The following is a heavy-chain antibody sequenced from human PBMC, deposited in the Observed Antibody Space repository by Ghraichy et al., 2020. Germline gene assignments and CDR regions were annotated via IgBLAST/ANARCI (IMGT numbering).Heavy chain of an antibody. J-gene: IGHJ6*02. CDR2: IIPIFGTA. V-gene: IGHV1-69*13. Sequence: SVKVSCKASGGTFSSYAISWVRQAPGQGLEWMGGIIPIFGTANYAQKFQGRVTITADESTSTAYMELSSLRSEDTAVYYCARYCSGGSCYSYYYYGMDVWGQGTTVTVSS. CDR1: GGTFSSYA. CDR3: ARYCSGGSCYSYYYYGMDV. D-gene: IGHD2-15*01.